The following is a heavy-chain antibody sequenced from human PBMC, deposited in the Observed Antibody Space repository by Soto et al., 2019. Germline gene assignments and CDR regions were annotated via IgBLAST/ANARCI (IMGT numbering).Heavy chain of an antibody. D-gene: IGHD2-21*02. J-gene: IGHJ4*02. Sequence: EVQLVESGGGLVQPGGSLRLSCAASGFTVSSNYMSWVRQAPGKGLEWVSVIYSGGSTYYADSVKGRFTISRHNSKNTLYLQMNSLRAEDTAVYYCARLGRGDSSSLYFDYWGQGTLVTVSS. V-gene: IGHV3-53*04. CDR3: ARLGRGDSSSLYFDY. CDR1: GFTVSSNY. CDR2: IYSGGST.